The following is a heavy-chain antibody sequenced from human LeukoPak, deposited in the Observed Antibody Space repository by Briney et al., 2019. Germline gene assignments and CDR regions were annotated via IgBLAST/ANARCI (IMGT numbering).Heavy chain of an antibody. J-gene: IGHJ4*02. Sequence: SETLSLTCTVSGGSISSYYWSWIRQPPGKGLEWIGYIYYSGSTNYNPSLKSRVTIPVDTSKNQFSLKLSSVTAADTAVYYCARGARYYDILTGYYRPYYFDYWGQGTLVTVSS. CDR3: ARGARYYDILTGYYRPYYFDY. D-gene: IGHD3-9*01. CDR2: IYYSGST. CDR1: GGSISSYY. V-gene: IGHV4-59*12.